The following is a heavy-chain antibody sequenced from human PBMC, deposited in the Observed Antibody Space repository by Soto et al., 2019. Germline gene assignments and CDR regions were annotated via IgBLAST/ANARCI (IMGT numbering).Heavy chain of an antibody. J-gene: IGHJ4*02. CDR1: GGSISSGDYY. V-gene: IGHV4-31*03. D-gene: IGHD3-9*01. CDR3: ARGLRYFDWLSDY. Sequence: SETLSLTCTVAGGSISSGDYYWSWIRQHPGKGLEWIGYIYYSGSTYYNPSLKSRVTISVDTSKSQFSLKLSSVTAADTAVYYCARGLRYFDWLSDYLGQGTLVTVSS. CDR2: IYYSGST.